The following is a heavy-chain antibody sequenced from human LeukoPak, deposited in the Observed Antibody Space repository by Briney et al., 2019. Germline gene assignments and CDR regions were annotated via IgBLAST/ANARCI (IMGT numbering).Heavy chain of an antibody. CDR3: ARDLSASWYSLGF. Sequence: AGSLRLSCAASGLTVADYGMSWVRQAPRKGLEWVSGIDWSGESTSYADSVKGRFTISRDNSENTLYLHMNNLRAEDTALYYCARDLSASWYSLGFWGRGTLVTVSS. J-gene: IGHJ4*02. D-gene: IGHD6-13*01. CDR2: IDWSGEST. V-gene: IGHV3-20*04. CDR1: GLTVADYG.